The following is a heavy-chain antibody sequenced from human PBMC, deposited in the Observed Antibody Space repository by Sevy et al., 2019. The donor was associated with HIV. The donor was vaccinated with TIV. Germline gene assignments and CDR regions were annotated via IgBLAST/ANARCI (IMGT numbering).Heavy chain of an antibody. CDR1: GGSINSDH. Sequence: SETLSLTCTVSGGSINSDHWNWIRQPPGKGLEWIGYVYYTGGTNYNPSLKNPVTISVDRTKNQFYLKLTSVTAADTAVYYCARRNDFDIWGQGTMVTVSS. CDR3: ARRNDFDI. J-gene: IGHJ3*02. CDR2: VYYTGGT. V-gene: IGHV4-59*08.